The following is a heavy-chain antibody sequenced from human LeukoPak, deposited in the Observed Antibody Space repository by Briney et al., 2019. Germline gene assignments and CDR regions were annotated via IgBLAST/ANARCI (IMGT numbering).Heavy chain of an antibody. D-gene: IGHD6-6*01. J-gene: IGHJ4*02. Sequence: GGSLRLSCAASGFTFSSYGMSWVRQAPGKGLEWVSSISDDGRSTTYADSVKGRFTIPKDNPKNTMYLQMNNLRAEDTAIYYCAKRVPYTSSSVYFDYWGQGTLVTVSS. CDR2: ISDDGRST. CDR3: AKRVPYTSSSVYFDY. CDR1: GFTFSSYG. V-gene: IGHV3-23*01.